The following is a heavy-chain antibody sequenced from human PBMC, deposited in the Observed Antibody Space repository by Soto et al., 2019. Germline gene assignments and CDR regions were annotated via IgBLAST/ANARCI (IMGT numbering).Heavy chain of an antibody. CDR3: ARGNVLRVYY. CDR1: GGSISSGGYY. V-gene: IGHV4-39*07. D-gene: IGHD1-26*01. Sequence: PSETLSLTCTVSGGSISSGGYYWSWIRQPPGKGLGWIGEINHSGSTNYNPSLKSRVTISVDTSKNQFSLKLSSVTAADTAVYYCARGNVLRVYYWGQGTLVTVSS. CDR2: INHSGST. J-gene: IGHJ4*02.